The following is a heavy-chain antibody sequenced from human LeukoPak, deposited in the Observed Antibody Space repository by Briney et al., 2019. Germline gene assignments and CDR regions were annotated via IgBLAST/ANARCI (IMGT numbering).Heavy chain of an antibody. J-gene: IGHJ4*02. Sequence: NPSETLSLTCTVSGGSISSYYWSWIRQPPGKGLEWIGYIYYSGSTNYNPSLKSRVTISVDTSKNQFSLKLSSVTAADTAVYYCARGGSSQPVADYWGQGTLVTVSS. D-gene: IGHD1-26*01. CDR2: IYYSGST. V-gene: IGHV4-59*01. CDR1: GGSISSYY. CDR3: ARGGSSQPVADY.